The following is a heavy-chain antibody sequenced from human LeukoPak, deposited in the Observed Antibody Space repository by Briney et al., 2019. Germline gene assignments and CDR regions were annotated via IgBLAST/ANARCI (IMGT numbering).Heavy chain of an antibody. CDR1: GFTFSSYA. CDR2: ISGSGGST. D-gene: IGHD6-13*01. J-gene: IGHJ4*02. CDR3: AKGVLAAAGPAREFDY. V-gene: IGHV3-23*01. Sequence: GGSLRLSCAASGFTFSSYAMSWVRQAPGKGLEWVSAISGSGGSTYYADSVKGRFTISRDNSKNTLYLQMNSLRAEDTAVYYCAKGVLAAAGPAREFDYWGQGTLVTVSS.